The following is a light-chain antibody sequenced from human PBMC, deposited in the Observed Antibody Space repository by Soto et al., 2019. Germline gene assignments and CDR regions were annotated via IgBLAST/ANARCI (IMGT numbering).Light chain of an antibody. CDR3: QQYNNWPPG. V-gene: IGKV3-15*01. J-gene: IGKJ5*01. CDR1: QSVSSN. Sequence: VLTQPASVSVSPGERATLSCRASQSVSSNLAWYQQKPGQAPRLLIYGASTRATGIPARFSGSGSGTEFTLTISSLQSEDFAVYYCQQYNNWPPGFGQGTRLEIK. CDR2: GAS.